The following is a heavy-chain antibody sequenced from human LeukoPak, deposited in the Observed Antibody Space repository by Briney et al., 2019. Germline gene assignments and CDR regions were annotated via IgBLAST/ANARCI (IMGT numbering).Heavy chain of an antibody. CDR3: ARRTGSGSLYY. Sequence: ASVKVSCKASGGTFSSYTISWVRQAPGQGLEWMGRIIPILGVANYAQKFQGRVTITADKSTSTAYMELSSLRSEDTAVYYCARRTGSGSLYYWGQGTLVTVSS. D-gene: IGHD3-10*01. CDR2: IIPILGVA. V-gene: IGHV1-69*02. CDR1: GGTFSSYT. J-gene: IGHJ4*02.